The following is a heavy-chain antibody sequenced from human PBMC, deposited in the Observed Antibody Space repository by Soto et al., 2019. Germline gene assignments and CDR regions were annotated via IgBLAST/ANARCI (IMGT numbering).Heavy chain of an antibody. CDR2: IVVGSGNT. V-gene: IGHV1-58*01. Sequence: QMPLVQSGPEVKKPGTSVKVSCKASGFTFTSSAVQWVRQARGQRLEWIGWIVVGSGNTNYAQKFQERVTITRDMSTSTAYMELSSLRSEDTAVYYCAVYGDYGYGSDWYFDLWGRGTLVTVSS. CDR3: AVYGDYGYGSDWYFDL. J-gene: IGHJ2*01. CDR1: GFTFTSSA. D-gene: IGHD4-17*01.